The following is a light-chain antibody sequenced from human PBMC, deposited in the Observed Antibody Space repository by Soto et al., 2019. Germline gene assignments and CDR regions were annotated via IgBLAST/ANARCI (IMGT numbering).Light chain of an antibody. CDR2: SNN. Sequence: QSVPTQPPSASGTPGQRVTISCSGSSSNIGSNTVNWYQHLPGTAPKLLIYSNNERPSGVPDRFSASKSGTSASLAISGLQPEDEAGYFCAAWDDTLTGHYVFGTGTKVTVL. CDR3: AAWDDTLTGHYV. CDR1: SSNIGSNT. V-gene: IGLV1-44*01. J-gene: IGLJ1*01.